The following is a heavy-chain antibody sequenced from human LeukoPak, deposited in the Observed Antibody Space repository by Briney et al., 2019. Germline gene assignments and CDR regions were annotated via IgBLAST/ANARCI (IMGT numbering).Heavy chain of an antibody. J-gene: IGHJ4*02. Sequence: SETLSLTCTVSGGSISSSSYYWSWIRQPPGKGLEWIGEINHSGSTNYNPSLKSRVTISVDTSKNQFSLKLSSVTAADTAVYYCSLVGAGFDYWGQGTLVTVSS. CDR2: INHSGST. V-gene: IGHV4-39*07. CDR3: SLVGAGFDY. CDR1: GGSISSSSYY. D-gene: IGHD1-26*01.